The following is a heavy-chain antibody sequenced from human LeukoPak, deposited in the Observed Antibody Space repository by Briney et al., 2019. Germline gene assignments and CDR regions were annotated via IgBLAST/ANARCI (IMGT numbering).Heavy chain of an antibody. D-gene: IGHD5-18*01. CDR3: ARVRGYSYGYVRYGAFDI. J-gene: IGHJ3*02. V-gene: IGHV4-34*01. CDR2: INHSGST. CDR1: GGSISSYY. Sequence: SETLSLTCTVSGGSISSYYWSWIRQPPGKGLEWIGEINHSGSTNYNPSLKGRVTISVDTSKNQFSLKLSSVTAADTAVYYCARVRGYSYGYVRYGAFDIWGQGTMVTVSS.